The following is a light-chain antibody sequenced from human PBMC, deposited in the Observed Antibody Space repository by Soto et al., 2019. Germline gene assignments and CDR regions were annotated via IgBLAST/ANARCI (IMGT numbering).Light chain of an antibody. CDR2: DAS. Sequence: DIQMTQSPSSLSPSVGDRVTITCRASRSISDWLAWYQQEPGKAPELLIFDASNLKSGVSSGFSGSGSGTEFTLTISRLQPDDVATYYCLQYSSHSWTFGQGTKVDIK. J-gene: IGKJ1*01. CDR3: LQYSSHSWT. CDR1: RSISDW. V-gene: IGKV1-5*01.